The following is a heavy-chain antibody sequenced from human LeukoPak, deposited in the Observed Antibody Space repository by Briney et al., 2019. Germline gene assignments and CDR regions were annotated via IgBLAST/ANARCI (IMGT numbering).Heavy chain of an antibody. V-gene: IGHV4-39*07. J-gene: IGHJ3*02. D-gene: IGHD6-19*01. CDR1: GGSISSSSYY. CDR3: ARGIAVAEKDAFDI. Sequence: SETLSLTCTVSGGSISSSSYYWGWIRQPPGKGLEWIGSIYYSGSTYYNPSLKSRVTISVDTSKNQFSLKLSSVTAADTAVYYCARGIAVAEKDAFDIWGQGTMVTVSS. CDR2: IYYSGST.